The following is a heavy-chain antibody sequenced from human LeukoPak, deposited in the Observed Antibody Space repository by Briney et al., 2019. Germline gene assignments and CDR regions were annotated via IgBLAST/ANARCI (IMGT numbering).Heavy chain of an antibody. CDR3: ARVRSSSWYSTTNNWFDP. CDR2: INHSGST. CDR1: GGSFSGYY. V-gene: IGHV4-34*01. D-gene: IGHD6-13*01. J-gene: IGHJ5*02. Sequence: PSETLSLTCAVYGGSFSGYYWSWIRQPPGKGLEWLGEINHSGSTNYNPSLKSRVTISVDTSKNQFSLKLSSVTAADTAVYYCARVRSSSWYSTTNNWFDPWGQGTLVTVSS.